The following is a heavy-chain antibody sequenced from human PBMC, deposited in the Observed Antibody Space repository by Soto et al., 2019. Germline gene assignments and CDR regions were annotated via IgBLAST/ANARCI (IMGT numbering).Heavy chain of an antibody. D-gene: IGHD3-22*01. Sequence: HVQLLQSGAEVKKPGSSVKVSCKASGGTFSSYAISWVRQAPGQGLEWMGGIIPIFGTANYAQKLQGRVTITADKSTSTAYMELSSLRSEDTAVYDCASNRYYYDSSGYLYYWGQGTLVTVSS. CDR2: IIPIFGTA. V-gene: IGHV1-69*06. CDR3: ASNRYYYDSSGYLYY. CDR1: GGTFSSYA. J-gene: IGHJ4*02.